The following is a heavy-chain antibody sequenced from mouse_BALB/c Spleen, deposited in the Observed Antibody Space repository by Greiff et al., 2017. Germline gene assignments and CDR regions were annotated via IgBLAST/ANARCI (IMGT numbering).Heavy chain of an antibody. CDR2: IDPSDSYT. J-gene: IGHJ4*01. D-gene: IGHD1-1*01. CDR3: TREGGITTVVATGAMDY. Sequence: VQLQQPGAELVKPGASVKMSCKASGYTFTSYWMHWVKQRPGQGLEWIGVIDPSDSYTSYNQKFKGKATLTVDTSSSTAYMQLSSLTSEDSAVYYCTREGGITTVVATGAMDYWGQGTSVTVSS. V-gene: IGHV1S127*01. CDR1: GYTFTSYW.